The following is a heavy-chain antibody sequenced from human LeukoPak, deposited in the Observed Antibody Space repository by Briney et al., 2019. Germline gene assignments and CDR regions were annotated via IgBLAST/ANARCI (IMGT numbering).Heavy chain of an antibody. J-gene: IGHJ3*01. V-gene: IGHV4-4*09. CDR2: IHTSGSN. CDR1: GVSISPYY. Sequence: SETLSLTCAVSGVSISPYYWAWIWQPPGKGLDWIGYIHTSGSNNQYPSLKSRVTISVYKSKNHFSLRLTSVTAADTAVYYCARLSAAVHLGAFDLWGRGTMVTVSS. CDR3: ARLSAAVHLGAFDL. D-gene: IGHD3-3*01.